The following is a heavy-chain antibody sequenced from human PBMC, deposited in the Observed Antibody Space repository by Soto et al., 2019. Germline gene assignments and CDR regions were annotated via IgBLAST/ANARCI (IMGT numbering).Heavy chain of an antibody. CDR2: IYYSGST. CDR1: GGSISSGDYY. J-gene: IGHJ4*02. Sequence: SETLSLTCTVSGGSISSGDYYWSWIRQPPGKGLEWIGYIYYSGSTYYNPSLKSRVTISVDTSKNQFSLKLSSVTAADTAVYYCAREPTIFGVVPVDWGQGTLVTVSS. D-gene: IGHD3-3*01. V-gene: IGHV4-30-4*01. CDR3: AREPTIFGVVPVD.